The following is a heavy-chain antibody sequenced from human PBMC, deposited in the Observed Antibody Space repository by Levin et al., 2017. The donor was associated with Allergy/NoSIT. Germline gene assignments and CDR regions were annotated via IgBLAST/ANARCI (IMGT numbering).Heavy chain of an antibody. CDR1: GFTFSSYS. Sequence: PGGSLRLSCAASGFTFSSYSMNWVRQAPGKGLEWVSSISSSSSYIYYADSVKGRFTISRDNAKNSLYLQMNSLRAEDTAVYYCARDRIDYSMGNFDYWGQGTLVTVSS. J-gene: IGHJ4*02. D-gene: IGHD4-11*01. CDR2: ISSSSSYI. CDR3: ARDRIDYSMGNFDY. V-gene: IGHV3-21*01.